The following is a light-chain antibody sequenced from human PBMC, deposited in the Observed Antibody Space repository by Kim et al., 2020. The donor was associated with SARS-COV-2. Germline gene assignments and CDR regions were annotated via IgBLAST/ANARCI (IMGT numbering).Light chain of an antibody. J-gene: IGKJ1*01. Sequence: DIHLTQSPSTLSASVGDRVTITCRASQSLSDWLAWYQQKPGKAPKLLIFDVFNLQNGVPSRFSGSGSETEFNLTISSLQPDDFASYDCQEYNTYSLLTFGQGTKVDIK. CDR3: QEYNTYSLLT. CDR2: DVF. V-gene: IGKV1-5*01. CDR1: QSLSDW.